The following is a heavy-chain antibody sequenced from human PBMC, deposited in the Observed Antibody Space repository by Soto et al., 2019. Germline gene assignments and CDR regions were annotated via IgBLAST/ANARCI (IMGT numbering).Heavy chain of an antibody. V-gene: IGHV1-69*02. CDR3: ARSGTNEYSGYDQFDY. Sequence: ASVKVSCKASGGTFSSYTISWVRQAPGQGLEWMGRIIPILGIANYAQKFQGRVTITADKSTSTAYMELSSLRSEDTAVYYCARSGTNEYSGYDQFDYWGQGTLVTVSS. J-gene: IGHJ4*02. CDR1: GGTFSSYT. D-gene: IGHD5-12*01. CDR2: IIPILGIA.